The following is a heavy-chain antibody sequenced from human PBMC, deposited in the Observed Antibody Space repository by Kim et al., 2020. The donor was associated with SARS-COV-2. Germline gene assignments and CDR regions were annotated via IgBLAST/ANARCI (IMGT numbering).Heavy chain of an antibody. V-gene: IGHV3-23*01. CDR1: GFTFSSYA. CDR3: AKDLLLWFGEIGRGGYYYYGMDV. CDR2: ISGSGGST. D-gene: IGHD3-10*01. J-gene: IGHJ6*02. Sequence: GGSLRLSCAASGFTFSSYAMSWVRQAPGKGLEWVSAISGSGGSTYYADSVKGRFTISRDNSKNTLYLQMNSLRAEDTAVYYCAKDLLLWFGEIGRGGYYYYGMDVWGQGTTVTVSS.